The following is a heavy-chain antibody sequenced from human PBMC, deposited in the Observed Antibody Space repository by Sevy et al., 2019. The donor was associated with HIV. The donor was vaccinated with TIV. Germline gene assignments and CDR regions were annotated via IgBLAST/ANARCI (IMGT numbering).Heavy chain of an antibody. CDR1: AFTFSNDW. Sequence: GGSLRLSCVASAFTFSNDWMTWVRQAPGKGLEWVGHIRSATDGGTTDYAAPVKGRFTISRHDSKNTVYLEMNSLKIEDTGVYFCATLSGNYCGDWLDPWGQGTLVTVSS. CDR2: IRSATDGGTT. V-gene: IGHV3-15*07. J-gene: IGHJ5*02. CDR3: ATLSGNYCGDWLDP. D-gene: IGHD5-12*01.